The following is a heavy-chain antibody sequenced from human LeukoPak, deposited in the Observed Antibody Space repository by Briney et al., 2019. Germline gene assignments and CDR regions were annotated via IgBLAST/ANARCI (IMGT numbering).Heavy chain of an antibody. V-gene: IGHV1-2*02. Sequence: GASVKVSCKASGYTFTGYYMHWVRQAPGQGLGWMGWINPNSGGTNYAQKFQGRVTMTRDTSISTAYMELSRLRSDDTAVYYCARGARVSSGWYRLGYWGQGTLVTVSS. CDR1: GYTFTGYY. J-gene: IGHJ4*02. D-gene: IGHD6-19*01. CDR3: ARGARVSSGWYRLGY. CDR2: INPNSGGT.